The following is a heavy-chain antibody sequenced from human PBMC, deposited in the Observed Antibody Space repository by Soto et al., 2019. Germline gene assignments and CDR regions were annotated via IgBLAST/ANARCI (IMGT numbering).Heavy chain of an antibody. D-gene: IGHD6-25*01. Sequence: EVQLLESGGGLVQPGGSLRLSCAASGFIFSSYAMSWVRQAPGKGLEWVSAISGSGGTTYYADSVKGRFIISRDNSKNTLYLHMNSLXXEDXAIYYXAXXXXXTGGSGGWPWHFDYWGQGALVTVSS. V-gene: IGHV3-23*01. CDR2: ISGSGGTT. CDR3: AXXXXXTGGSGGWPWHFDY. J-gene: IGHJ4*02. CDR1: GFIFSSYA.